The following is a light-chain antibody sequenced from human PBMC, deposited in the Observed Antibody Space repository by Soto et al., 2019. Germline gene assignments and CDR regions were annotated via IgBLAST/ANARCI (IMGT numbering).Light chain of an antibody. V-gene: IGLV2-14*03. CDR1: RSDVGNYDY. CDR3: TSYTPSSTYV. CDR2: AVS. Sequence: QSALTQPASVSGSPGQSITISCTGTRSDVGNYDYVSWYQQYPRKAPKLMIYAVSRRPSGVSNRFSGSKSGNTASLTISGLQAEDEADYYCTSYTPSSTYVFGTGTNLTLL. J-gene: IGLJ1*01.